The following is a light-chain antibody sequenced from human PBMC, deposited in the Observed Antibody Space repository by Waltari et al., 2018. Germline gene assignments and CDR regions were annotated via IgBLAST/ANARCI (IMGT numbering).Light chain of an antibody. V-gene: IGLV2-14*01. Sequence: QSALTQPASVSGSPGQSITISCTGTSRAVGGYNSVSWYQQHPGKAPKLMIYEVSNRPSGFSNRFSGSKSGNTASLTISGLQAEDEADCYCSSYTSSSTLVVFGGGTKLTVL. CDR3: SSYTSSSTLVV. J-gene: IGLJ2*01. CDR1: SRAVGGYNS. CDR2: EVS.